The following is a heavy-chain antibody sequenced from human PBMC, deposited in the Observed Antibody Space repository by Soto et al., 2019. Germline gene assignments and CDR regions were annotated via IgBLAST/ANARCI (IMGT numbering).Heavy chain of an antibody. J-gene: IGHJ6*04. D-gene: IGHD5-18*01. V-gene: IGHV3-30*18. Sequence: QVQLVESGGGVVQPGTSLRLAFEASGFNFGAYCMHWVRQAPGKGLEWVAVISHDGTKTYYSDSVKGRFTVSRDNSKNMLYVQMVSLRPDDTAVYSCAKDRRDGYTTCSRCYGVDVCGTGTTVTVSS. CDR3: AKDRRDGYTTCSRCYGVDV. CDR1: GFNFGAYC. CDR2: ISHDGTKT.